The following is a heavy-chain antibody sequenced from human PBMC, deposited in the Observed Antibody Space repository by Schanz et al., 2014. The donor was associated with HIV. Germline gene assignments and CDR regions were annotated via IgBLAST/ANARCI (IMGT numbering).Heavy chain of an antibody. CDR2: VHPDGIHA. CDR3: ARDNWGPDH. D-gene: IGHD3-16*01. V-gene: IGHV3-7*01. CDR1: GFMFSDHY. Sequence: EVQLVESGGGLVQPGGSLRLSCAASGFMFSDHYMDWVRQAPGKGLEWLANVHPDGIHANMVDSVKGRFIISSDNTKNSVYLQMNSLTVEDTAVYFCARDNWGPDHWGQGTLVTVSS. J-gene: IGHJ4*02.